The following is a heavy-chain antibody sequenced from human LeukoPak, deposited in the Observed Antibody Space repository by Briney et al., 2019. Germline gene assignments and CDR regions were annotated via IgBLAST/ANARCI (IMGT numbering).Heavy chain of an antibody. J-gene: IGHJ3*02. Sequence: GGSLRLSCAASGFTFSSYEMNWVRQAPGKGLEWVAVISYDGNLKHYADSVQGRFTISRDNPKNTLYLEMNSLRPEDTAVYYCARGDLHYHDSTRRGFDIWGQGTMVTASS. CDR2: ISYDGNLK. CDR3: ARGDLHYHDSTRRGFDI. CDR1: GFTFSSYE. V-gene: IGHV3-30*03. D-gene: IGHD3-16*01.